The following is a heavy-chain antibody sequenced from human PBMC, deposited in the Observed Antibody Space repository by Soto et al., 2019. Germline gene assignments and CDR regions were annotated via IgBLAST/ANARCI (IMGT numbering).Heavy chain of an antibody. V-gene: IGHV1-69*01. CDR1: GGTFSSYA. CDR3: ARDAYYYDSSGDSGGVY. Sequence: QVQLVQSGAEVKKPGSSVKVSCKASGGTFSSYAISWVRQAPGQGLEWMGGIIPIFGTANYAQKFQGRVTITADDTTSTAYMERSSLRSEDTAVYYCARDAYYYDSSGDSGGVYWGQGTLVTVSS. J-gene: IGHJ4*02. D-gene: IGHD3-22*01. CDR2: IIPIFGTA.